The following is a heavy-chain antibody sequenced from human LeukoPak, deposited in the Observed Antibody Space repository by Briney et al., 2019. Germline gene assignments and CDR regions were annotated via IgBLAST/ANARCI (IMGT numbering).Heavy chain of an antibody. CDR1: GGSISSYY. D-gene: IGHD3-22*01. V-gene: IGHV4-59*01. J-gene: IGHJ4*02. CDR3: ARDSGYYDSSGYYDY. CDR2: IYYSGST. Sequence: SETLSLTCTVSGGSISSYYWSWIRQPPGRGLEWIGYIYYSGSTNYNPSLKSRVTISVDTSKNQFSLRLSSVTAADTAVYYCARDSGYYDSSGYYDYWGQGTLVTVSS.